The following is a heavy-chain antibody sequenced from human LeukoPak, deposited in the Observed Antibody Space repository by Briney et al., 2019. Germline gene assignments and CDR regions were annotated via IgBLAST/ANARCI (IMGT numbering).Heavy chain of an antibody. D-gene: IGHD3-22*01. CDR2: INHSGST. CDR3: ARAYHYYDSSGYGP. Sequence: PSETLSLTCAVYGGSFSGYYWSWLRQPPGKGLEWIGEINHSGSTNYNPSLKSRVTISVDTSKNQFSLKLSSVTAADTAVYYCARAYHYYDSSGYGPWGQGTLVTVSS. J-gene: IGHJ5*02. V-gene: IGHV4-34*01. CDR1: GGSFSGYY.